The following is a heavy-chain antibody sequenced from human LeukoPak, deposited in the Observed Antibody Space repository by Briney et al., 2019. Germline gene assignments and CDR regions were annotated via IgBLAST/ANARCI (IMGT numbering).Heavy chain of an antibody. Sequence: SETLSLTCTASGGSISSYYWSWVRQPPGKGLEWIAYIFYSGSTKYNPSLKSRVTISVDTSKNQFSLKLSSVTAADTAVYYCARSIFGGPFDIWVQGTMVTVSS. CDR2: IFYSGST. D-gene: IGHD3-3*01. CDR1: GGSISSYY. CDR3: ARSIFGGPFDI. V-gene: IGHV4-59*01. J-gene: IGHJ3*02.